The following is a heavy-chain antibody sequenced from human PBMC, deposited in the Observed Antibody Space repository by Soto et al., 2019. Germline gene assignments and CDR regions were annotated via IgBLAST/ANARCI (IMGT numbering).Heavy chain of an antibody. Sequence: QVQLVQSGAEVKKPGASVKVSCKASGYTFTSYGISWVRQAPGQGLEWMGWISAYNGNTNYAQKLQGRVTMTTDTSTSTAYMELRSLRSDDKAVYHCAIDPSTSDILYYYSMDVWGQGTTVTVCS. D-gene: IGHD2-2*01. V-gene: IGHV1-18*01. CDR1: GYTFTSYG. CDR2: ISAYNGNT. CDR3: AIDPSTSDILYYYSMDV. J-gene: IGHJ6*02.